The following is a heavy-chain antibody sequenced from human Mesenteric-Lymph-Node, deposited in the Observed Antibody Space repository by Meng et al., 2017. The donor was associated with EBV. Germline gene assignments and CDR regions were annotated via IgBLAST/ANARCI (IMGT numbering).Heavy chain of an antibody. V-gene: IGHV4-34*01. CDR2: IHYSGST. J-gene: IGHJ5*01. CDR3: ARDALGGYTSGWFDY. D-gene: IGHD5-12*01. CDR1: GGSFSGYY. Sequence: QVHLQQWGAGLLKHSETLYLTCAVYGGSFSGYYWTWIRQSPGKGLEWIGTIHYSGSTYYNPSLKSRVTISVDTSKNQFSLKLSSVTAADTAVYFCARDALGGYTSGWFDYWGQGTLVTVSS.